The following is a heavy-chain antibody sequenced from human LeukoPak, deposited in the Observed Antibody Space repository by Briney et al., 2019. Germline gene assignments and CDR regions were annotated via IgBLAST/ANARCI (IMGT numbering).Heavy chain of an antibody. D-gene: IGHD4-17*01. Sequence: SETLSLTCTVSGYSISSGYYWGWIRQPPGKGLEWIGSIYHSGRTFYNPSLKSRVTISVDTSKNQFSLKLSSVTAADTAVFYCARGNHYGDYPYWGQGTLVTVSS. J-gene: IGHJ4*02. V-gene: IGHV4-38-2*02. CDR3: ARGNHYGDYPY. CDR2: IYHSGRT. CDR1: GYSISSGYY.